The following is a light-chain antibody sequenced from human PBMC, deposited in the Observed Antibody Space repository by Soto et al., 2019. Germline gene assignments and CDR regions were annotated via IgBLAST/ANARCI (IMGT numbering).Light chain of an antibody. CDR2: SNN. CDR3: AAWDDSLNVVV. Sequence: QAVVTQPPSASGTPGQRVTNSCSGSSSNIGSNTVNWYQQLPGTAPKLLIYSNNQRPSGVPDRFSGSKSGTSASLAISGLQSEDEADYYCAAWDDSLNVVVFGGGTKLTVL. J-gene: IGLJ2*01. CDR1: SSNIGSNT. V-gene: IGLV1-44*01.